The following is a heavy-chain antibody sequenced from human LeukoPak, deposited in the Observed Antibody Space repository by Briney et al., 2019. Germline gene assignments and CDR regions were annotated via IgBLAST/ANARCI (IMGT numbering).Heavy chain of an antibody. CDR2: FTGEAGNI. CDR1: GFIFSNSG. CDR3: AAGGGNTFNP. V-gene: IGHV3-23*01. J-gene: IGHJ5*02. D-gene: IGHD1/OR15-1a*01. Sequence: GRSLKLSCTASGFIFSNSGMHWVRQAPGKGLEWVSSFTGEAGNIHYEDSVKGRFTLSRDSSKETMYLQMNSLRVDDTAIYYCAAGGGNTFNPWGQGILVTVSS.